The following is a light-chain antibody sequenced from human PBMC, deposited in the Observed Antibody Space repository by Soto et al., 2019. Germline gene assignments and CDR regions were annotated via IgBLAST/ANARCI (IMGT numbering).Light chain of an antibody. CDR1: SSNIGAGYE. CDR3: QSYDSSLSGYV. J-gene: IGLJ1*01. Sequence: QAVVTQPPSVSEAPGQRVTISCTGSSSNIGAGYEAHWYQQVPGTAPKLLIYENNNRPSGVPDRFSGSKSGTSASLAITGLQAEDEAEYYCQSYDSSLSGYVFGTGTNLTVL. CDR2: ENN. V-gene: IGLV1-40*01.